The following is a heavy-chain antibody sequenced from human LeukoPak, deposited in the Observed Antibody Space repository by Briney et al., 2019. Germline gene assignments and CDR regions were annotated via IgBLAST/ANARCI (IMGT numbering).Heavy chain of an antibody. Sequence: GRSLRLSCAASGFTFDDYAMHWVRQAPGKGLEWVSGISWNSGSIGYADSVKGRFTISRDNAKNSLYLQTNSLRAEDTALYYCAKDIKQWEPNFYYYYGMDVWGQGTTVTVSS. D-gene: IGHD1-26*01. J-gene: IGHJ6*02. CDR1: GFTFDDYA. CDR2: ISWNSGSI. CDR3: AKDIKQWEPNFYYYYGMDV. V-gene: IGHV3-9*01.